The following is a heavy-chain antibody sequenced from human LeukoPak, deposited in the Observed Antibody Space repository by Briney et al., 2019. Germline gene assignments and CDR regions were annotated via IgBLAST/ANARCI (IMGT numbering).Heavy chain of an antibody. J-gene: IGHJ6*03. V-gene: IGHV4-4*07. Sequence: KPSETLSLTCTVSGGSISAYYWSWIRQPTGKGLEWIGRIYTSGSTNYNPFLKSRVTMSLDTSKNQFSLKLSSVTAADTAVYYCARGIYCSSTTCYYYYYYMDVWGKGTTVTVSS. CDR3: ARGIYCSSTTCYYYYYYMDV. D-gene: IGHD2-2*01. CDR2: IYTSGST. CDR1: GGSISAYY.